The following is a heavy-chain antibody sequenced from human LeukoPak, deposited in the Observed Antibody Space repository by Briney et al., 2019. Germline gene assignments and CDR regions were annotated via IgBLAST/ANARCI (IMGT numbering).Heavy chain of an antibody. V-gene: IGHV3-21*01. CDR1: GFTFSSYW. J-gene: IGHJ5*02. CDR2: ITSGSSHI. D-gene: IGHD3-22*01. CDR3: ARGGNYYNWFDP. Sequence: PGGSLRLSCVASGFTFSSYWMHWVRQAPGQGLEWVSSITSGSSHIYYADSVKGRFTISRDNAKSSLYPQMNSLRAEDTAVYYCARGGNYYNWFDPWGQGTLVTVSS.